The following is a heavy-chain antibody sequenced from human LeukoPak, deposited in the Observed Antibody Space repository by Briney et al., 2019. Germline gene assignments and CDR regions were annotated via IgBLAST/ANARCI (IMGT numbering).Heavy chain of an antibody. CDR1: GFTLSSYW. J-gene: IGHJ3*02. CDR2: INSDGSST. CDR3: ARVYCSSTSCPLAAFDI. D-gene: IGHD2-2*01. V-gene: IGHV3-74*01. Sequence: GGSLRLSCAASGFTLSSYWMHWVRQAPGKGLVWVSRINSDGSSTSYADSVKGRFTISRDNAKNTLYLQMNSLRAEDTAVYYCARVYCSSTSCPLAAFDIWGQGTMVTVSS.